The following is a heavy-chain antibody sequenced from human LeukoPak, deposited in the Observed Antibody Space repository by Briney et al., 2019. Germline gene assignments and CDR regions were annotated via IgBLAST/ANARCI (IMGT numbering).Heavy chain of an antibody. Sequence: SETLSLTCTVSGGSISSYYWSWIRQPPGKGLEWIGYIYYSGSTNYNPSLKSRVTISVDTSKNQFSLKLSSVTAADTAVYYCARHGSRGGYNLGYFDYWGQGTLVTVSS. CDR1: GGSISSYY. V-gene: IGHV4-59*08. J-gene: IGHJ4*02. CDR2: IYYSGST. CDR3: ARHGSRGGYNLGYFDY. D-gene: IGHD5-24*01.